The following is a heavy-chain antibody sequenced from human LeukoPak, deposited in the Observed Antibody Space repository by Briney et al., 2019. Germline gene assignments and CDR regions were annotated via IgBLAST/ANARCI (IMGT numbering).Heavy chain of an antibody. Sequence: SETLSLTCSVSGGSISSYYWSWIRQPPGKGLEWIGYIYYSGSTNYNPSLKSRVTISVDTSKNQFSLKLSSVTAADTAVYYCARGYSYGYRWFDPWGQGTLVTVSS. D-gene: IGHD5-18*01. CDR2: IYYSGST. V-gene: IGHV4-59*01. J-gene: IGHJ5*02. CDR1: GGSISSYY. CDR3: ARGYSYGYRWFDP.